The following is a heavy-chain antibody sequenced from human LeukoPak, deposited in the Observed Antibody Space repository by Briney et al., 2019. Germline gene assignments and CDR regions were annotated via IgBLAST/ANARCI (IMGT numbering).Heavy chain of an antibody. CDR1: GYTFTGYY. CDR2: INPNSGGT. CDR3: ATEPAYYDFWSGYRRITYFDY. D-gene: IGHD3-3*01. J-gene: IGHJ4*02. Sequence: ASVKVSCKASGYTFTGYYMHWVRQAPGQGLEWMGWINPNSGGTNYAQKFQGRVTMTRDTSISTAYMELSRLRSDDTAVYYCATEPAYYDFWSGYRRITYFDYWGQGTLVTVSS. V-gene: IGHV1-2*02.